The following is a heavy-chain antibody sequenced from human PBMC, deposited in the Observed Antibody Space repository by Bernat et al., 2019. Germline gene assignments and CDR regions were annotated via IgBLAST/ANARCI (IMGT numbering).Heavy chain of an antibody. V-gene: IGHV3-53*05. Sequence: EVQLVETGGDLIQPGGSLRLSCAASGIIVSSNYMSWIRQAPGKGLEWDSVIYSGGMTYYADSVKGRFTISRDNSKNTLYLQMNSLRVDDTAVYYCARDSSPTTVTTFGDALDIWGQGTVVTVSS. D-gene: IGHD3-16*01. CDR3: ARDSSPTTVTTFGDALDI. J-gene: IGHJ3*02. CDR2: IYSGGMT. CDR1: GIIVSSNY.